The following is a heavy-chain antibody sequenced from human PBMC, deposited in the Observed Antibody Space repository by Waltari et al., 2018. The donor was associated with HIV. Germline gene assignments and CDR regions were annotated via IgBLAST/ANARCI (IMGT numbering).Heavy chain of an antibody. CDR3: SRAGTAAGKSNYYYGTDV. CDR1: GVSFTSLA. Sequence: QVQLGESGGGVAPPGMALRLSCVASGVSFTSLAMHWVRQAPGKGLEWVALIWYDGSQKYYADSVKGRFTISRDNSQNTLYLQVDSLRVEDTATYYCSRAGTAAGKSNYYYGTDVWGQGTTVTVSS. D-gene: IGHD6-13*01. J-gene: IGHJ6*02. V-gene: IGHV3-33*01. CDR2: IWYDGSQK.